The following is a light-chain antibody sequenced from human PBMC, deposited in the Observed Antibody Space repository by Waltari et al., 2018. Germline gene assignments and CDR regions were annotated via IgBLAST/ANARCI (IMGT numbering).Light chain of an antibody. CDR2: EVS. CDR1: SSDVGSYNL. V-gene: IGLV2-23*02. Sequence: QSALTQPASVSGSPGQSITISCAGTSSDVGSYNLVSWYQQHPGKAPKRMIYEVSKRPAGVSNLVSGSKSGNTASLTIAGLQAEDEADYYCCSYAGSSTLFGGGTKLTVL. J-gene: IGLJ2*01. CDR3: CSYAGSSTL.